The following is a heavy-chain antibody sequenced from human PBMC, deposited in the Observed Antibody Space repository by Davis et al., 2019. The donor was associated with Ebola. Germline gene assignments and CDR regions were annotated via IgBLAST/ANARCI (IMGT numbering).Heavy chain of an antibody. V-gene: IGHV3-9*01. D-gene: IGHD6-13*01. CDR1: GFTFDDYA. CDR2: ISWNSGSI. Sequence: SLKISCAASGFTFDDYAMHWVRQAPGKGLEWVSGISWNSGSIGYADSVKGRFTISRDNSKNTLYLQMNSLRAEDTAVYYCAKAQECSSTTCYAFDIWGQGTMVTVSS. CDR3: AKAQECSSTTCYAFDI. J-gene: IGHJ3*02.